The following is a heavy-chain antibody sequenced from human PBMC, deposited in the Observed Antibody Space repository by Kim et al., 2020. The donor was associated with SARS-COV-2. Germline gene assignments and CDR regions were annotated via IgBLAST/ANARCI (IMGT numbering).Heavy chain of an antibody. CDR1: GFRFNTFW. CDR2: IKYDGSEK. J-gene: IGHJ4*01. V-gene: IGHV3-7*01. D-gene: IGHD3-10*01. CDR3: ATRPWGEYYLGVVDY. Sequence: GGSLRLSCAASGFRFNTFWMSWVRQAPGKGPEWVANIKYDGSEKYYVDSVKGRFTISRDNAKNSLFLQMNSLRAEDTAVYYCATRPWGEYYLGVVDYWG.